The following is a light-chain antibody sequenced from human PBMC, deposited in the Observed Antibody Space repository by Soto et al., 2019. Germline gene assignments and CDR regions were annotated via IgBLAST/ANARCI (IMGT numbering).Light chain of an antibody. CDR3: SSYTSSSTWGNV. V-gene: IGLV2-14*01. CDR1: SSDVGGYNY. J-gene: IGLJ1*01. Sequence: QSALTQPASVSGSPGQSITISCTGTSSDVGGYNYVSWYQQHPGKAPKLMIYEVSNRPSGVSNRFSGSKSGNTASLTISGLQAEDEADYYCSSYTSSSTWGNVFGTGTKLTVL. CDR2: EVS.